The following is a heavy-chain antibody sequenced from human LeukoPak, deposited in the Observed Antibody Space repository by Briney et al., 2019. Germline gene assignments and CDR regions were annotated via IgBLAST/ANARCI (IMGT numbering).Heavy chain of an antibody. J-gene: IGHJ4*02. CDR2: IIPIFGTA. V-gene: IGHV1-69*13. D-gene: IGHD6-13*01. CDR1: GGTFNNYA. Sequence: ASVKVSCKPSGGTFNNYAVAWVRQAPGQGLEWMGQIIPIFGTASYAPKFQGRVAITADELSTTAYMELSSLISEDTAVYYCTRDPLAASAPGYFDSWGQGSLVTVSS. CDR3: TRDPLAASAPGYFDS.